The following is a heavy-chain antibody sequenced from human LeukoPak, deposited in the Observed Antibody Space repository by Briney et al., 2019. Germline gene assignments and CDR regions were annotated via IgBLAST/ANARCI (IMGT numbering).Heavy chain of an antibody. V-gene: IGHV1-2*02. CDR1: GYIFPGYD. Sequence: GVSVPVSCQAFGYIFPGYDMHWVGPAPGQGLEWMGWMNPNSGGTHYAQKFQGRVTLTRETSIRTVYLGLSRLRPDDTAGDCCWRDNYYSDSLDYWVRGALATV. D-gene: IGHD3-22*01. J-gene: IGHJ4*02. CDR3: WRDNYYSDSLDY. CDR2: MNPNSGGT.